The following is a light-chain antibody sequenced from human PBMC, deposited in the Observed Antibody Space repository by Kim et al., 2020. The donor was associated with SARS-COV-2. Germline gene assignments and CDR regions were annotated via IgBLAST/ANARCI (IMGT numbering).Light chain of an antibody. Sequence: EVVVTQSPATLSVSPGERATLSCRASQSVSSNLAWYQQKPGQAPRLLIYGASTRATGIPARFSGSGSGTEFTLTISSLQSEDFAVYYCLQYNIWPHTLGQGTKLEF. V-gene: IGKV3-15*01. CDR1: QSVSSN. CDR2: GAS. CDR3: LQYNIWPHT. J-gene: IGKJ2*01.